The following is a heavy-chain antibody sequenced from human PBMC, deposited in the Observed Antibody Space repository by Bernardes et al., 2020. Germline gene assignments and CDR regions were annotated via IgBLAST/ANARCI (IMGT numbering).Heavy chain of an antibody. V-gene: IGHV1-3*01. CDR3: AREQCSGGSCYFGGVFDY. CDR2: IIAGNGDT. Sequence: ASVKVSCEASGYTFTSNTMHWVRQAPGQRPEWMGWIIAGNGDTQYSQQFQGRVTITRDTSASTAYMELSSLRSEDTAVYYCAREQCSGGSCYFGGVFDYWGQGTLVTVSS. CDR1: GYTFTSNT. J-gene: IGHJ4*02. D-gene: IGHD2-15*01.